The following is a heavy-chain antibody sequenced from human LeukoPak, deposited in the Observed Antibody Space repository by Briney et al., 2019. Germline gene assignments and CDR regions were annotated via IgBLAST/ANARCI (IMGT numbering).Heavy chain of an antibody. D-gene: IGHD3-10*01. J-gene: IGHJ4*02. CDR3: ARDQPHYGSGSYYDY. Sequence: GGSLGLSCAASGFTFSSYSMNWVRQAPGKGLEWVSSISSSSSYIYYADSVKGRFTISRDNAKNSLYLQMNSLRAEDTAVYYCARDQPHYGSGSYYDYWGQGTLVTVSS. CDR2: ISSSSSYI. CDR1: GFTFSSYS. V-gene: IGHV3-21*01.